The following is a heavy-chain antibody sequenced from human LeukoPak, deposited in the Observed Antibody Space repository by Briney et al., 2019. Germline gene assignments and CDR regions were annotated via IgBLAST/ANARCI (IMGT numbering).Heavy chain of an antibody. CDR3: ARAGDYGSGSFRWRHFDY. CDR1: GFTFRNYA. Sequence: PGRSLRLSCGASGFTFRNYALHWVRQAPGKGLEWVALISYDGNSQYYADSVKGRFTISRDNSKNTLYLQMNSLRTEDTAVYYCARAGDYGSGSFRWRHFDYWGQGTLVTVFS. V-gene: IGHV3-30-3*01. D-gene: IGHD3-10*01. J-gene: IGHJ4*02. CDR2: ISYDGNSQ.